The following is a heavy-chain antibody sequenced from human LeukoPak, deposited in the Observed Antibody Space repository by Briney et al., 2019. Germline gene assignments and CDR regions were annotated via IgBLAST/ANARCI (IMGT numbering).Heavy chain of an antibody. V-gene: IGHV3-48*03. J-gene: IGHJ4*02. CDR2: ISSSGSTI. D-gene: IGHD3-22*01. Sequence: GGSLRLSCAASGFTFSSYEMNWVRPAAGKGLEWVSYISSSGSTIYYADSVKGRFTISRDNAKNSLYLQMNSLRAEDTAVYYCARVSGDSSGYFDYWGQGTLVTVSS. CDR3: ARVSGDSSGYFDY. CDR1: GFTFSSYE.